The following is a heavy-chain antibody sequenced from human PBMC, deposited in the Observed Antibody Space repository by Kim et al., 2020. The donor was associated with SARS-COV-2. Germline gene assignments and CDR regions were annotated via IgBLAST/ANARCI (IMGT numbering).Heavy chain of an antibody. Sequence: SVKVSCKVSGGSFRSYGLHWVRQAPGHGLEWVGRTIPLLDSIDYAQRFQGRVTITADESTTTAYLEMRSLTFEDTAIYYCATTRDRDSSSYGMDVWGRGTTVTVS. CDR3: ATTRDRDSSSYGMDV. J-gene: IGHJ6*02. CDR2: TIPLLDSI. V-gene: IGHV1-69*11. D-gene: IGHD1-1*01. CDR1: GGSFRSYG.